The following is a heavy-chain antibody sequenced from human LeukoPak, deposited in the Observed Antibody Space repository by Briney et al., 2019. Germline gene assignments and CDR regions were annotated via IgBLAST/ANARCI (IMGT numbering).Heavy chain of an antibody. CDR1: GGSISSHY. Sequence: SETLSLTCTVSGGSISSHYWSWIRQPPGKGLEWIGYMFYSGSTNYNPSLKSRVTISINTSKNQFSLKLSSVTAADTAVYYCARHNNQDNNYFDYWGQGTLVTVSS. CDR2: MFYSGST. J-gene: IGHJ4*02. V-gene: IGHV4-59*08. D-gene: IGHD1-1*01. CDR3: ARHNNQDNNYFDY.